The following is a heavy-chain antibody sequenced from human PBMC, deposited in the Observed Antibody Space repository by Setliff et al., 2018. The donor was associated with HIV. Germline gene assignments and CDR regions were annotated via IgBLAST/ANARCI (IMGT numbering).Heavy chain of an antibody. Sequence: PSETLSLTCTVSGGSISSRSYFWGWIRQPPGKGLEWIGSIYYSGSTYYNPSLKSRVTISVDTSKNQFSLKLSSVTAADTAVYYCARHGDSSSSPYRYYYYMDVWGKGTTVTVSS. J-gene: IGHJ6*03. D-gene: IGHD6-6*01. CDR3: ARHGDSSSSPYRYYYYMDV. V-gene: IGHV4-39*01. CDR2: IYYSGST. CDR1: GGSISSRSYF.